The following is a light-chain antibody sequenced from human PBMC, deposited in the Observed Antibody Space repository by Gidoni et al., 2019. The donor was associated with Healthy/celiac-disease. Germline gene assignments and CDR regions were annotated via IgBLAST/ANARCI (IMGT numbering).Light chain of an antibody. V-gene: IGKV3-15*01. CDR2: GAS. Sequence: EIVMTQSPATLSVSPGERATLSCRASQSVSSNLAWYQQKPGQAPRLLIYGASTRATGIPARFSGSGSGTEFTLTISSLQSEDFAVYYCQQYNNWPRTFGQETKLGIK. CDR1: QSVSSN. J-gene: IGKJ2*01. CDR3: QQYNNWPRT.